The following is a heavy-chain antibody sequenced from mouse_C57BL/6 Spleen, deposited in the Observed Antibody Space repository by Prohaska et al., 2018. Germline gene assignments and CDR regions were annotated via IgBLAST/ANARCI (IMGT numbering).Heavy chain of an antibody. J-gene: IGHJ1*03. CDR2: INSDGSAI. D-gene: IGHD2-1*01. CDR1: GFTFRGFW. V-gene: IGHV11-2*01. CDR3: MRYGNYWYFDV. Sequence: EVQLLETGGGLVQPGGSRGLSCEGSGFTFRGFWMSWVRQTPGTDLEWIGDINSDGSAINYAPSIKDRFTIFRDNDKSTLYLQMSNVRSEDTATYFCMRYGNYWYFDVWGTGTTVTVSS.